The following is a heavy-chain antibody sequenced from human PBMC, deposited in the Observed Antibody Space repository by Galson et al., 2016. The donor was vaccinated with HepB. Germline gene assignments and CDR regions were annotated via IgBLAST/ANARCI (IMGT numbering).Heavy chain of an antibody. J-gene: IGHJ4*02. CDR3: ALRGGA. CDR2: INNRSSRI. V-gene: IGHV3-48*02. Sequence: SLRLSCAASGFTFSSYSMNRVRQAPGKGLEWVSYINNRSSRIYYADSVKGRFTISRVNAKNSLYLQMNSLRDEDTALYYCALRGGAWGQGTLVTVSS. CDR1: GFTFSSYS. D-gene: IGHD3-16*01.